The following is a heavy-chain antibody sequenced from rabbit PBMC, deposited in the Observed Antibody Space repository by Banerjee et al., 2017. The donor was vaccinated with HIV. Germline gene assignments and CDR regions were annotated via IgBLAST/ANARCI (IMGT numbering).Heavy chain of an antibody. CDR1: GFSFSSSYY. V-gene: IGHV1S45*01. J-gene: IGHJ5*01. D-gene: IGHD6-1*01. CDR3: ARRGAGYAGYGYGGWLDL. Sequence: QEQLEESGGDLVKPEGSLTLTCTASGFSFSSSYYMWWVRQAPGKGLEWIGCIHVGTGSTYYASWVNGRFTISKTSSTTVTLQMTSLTAADTATYFCARRGAGYAGYGYGGWLDLWGPGTLVTVS. CDR2: IHVGTGST.